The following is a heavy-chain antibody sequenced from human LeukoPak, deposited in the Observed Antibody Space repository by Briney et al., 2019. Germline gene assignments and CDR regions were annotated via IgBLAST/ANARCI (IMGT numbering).Heavy chain of an antibody. CDR1: RFTFSTYA. V-gene: IGHV3-23*01. Sequence: GGSLRLSCAASRFTFSTYAMSWVRQAPGKGLEWVSAITVSGGNTYCADSVKGRFTITRDNSKNTLYLQMNSLRAEDTAVYYCAKDHGSSGSSPFDYWGQGTLVTVSS. CDR2: ITVSGGNT. CDR3: AKDHGSSGSSPFDY. J-gene: IGHJ4*02. D-gene: IGHD6-6*01.